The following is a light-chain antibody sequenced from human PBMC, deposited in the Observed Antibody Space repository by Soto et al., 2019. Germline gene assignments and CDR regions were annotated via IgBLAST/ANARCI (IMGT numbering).Light chain of an antibody. Sequence: DIQMTQSPSSLSASVGDEVTLTCRASQAVSNWLAWYQHRPGSAPKLLIYAASNWPSGVPARFAGSGSGTVFTLTIKSLQPEDFATYYCQQTKRFPFTFGGGTQVDMK. CDR1: QAVSNW. CDR2: AAS. V-gene: IGKV1-12*02. J-gene: IGKJ4*01. CDR3: QQTKRFPFT.